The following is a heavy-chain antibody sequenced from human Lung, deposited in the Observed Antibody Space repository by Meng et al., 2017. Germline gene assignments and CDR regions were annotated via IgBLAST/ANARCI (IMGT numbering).Heavy chain of an antibody. Sequence: QVRLQGLCPGLVKPAGTLSLTAAVFGGAIGSRNWWSWVRQAPGKGLEWIGEIYHSGRTNYNPSLESRVTISLDKSQNHFSLKVKSVTAADTAVYYCVRGGQDQAYYDFWSGPFDPWGQGTLVTVSS. V-gene: IGHV4-4*02. D-gene: IGHD3-3*01. CDR1: GGAIGSRNW. CDR2: IYHSGRT. J-gene: IGHJ5*02. CDR3: VRGGQDQAYYDFWSGPFDP.